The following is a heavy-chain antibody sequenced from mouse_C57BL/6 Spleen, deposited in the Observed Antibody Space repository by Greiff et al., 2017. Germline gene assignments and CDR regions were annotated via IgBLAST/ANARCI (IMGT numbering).Heavy chain of an antibody. CDR1: GYTFTDYY. V-gene: IGHV1-26*01. D-gene: IGHD2-5*01. J-gene: IGHJ3*01. CDR3: ARADSNYAFSWFAY. CDR2: INPNNGGT. Sequence: EVQLQQSGPELVKPGASVKISCKASGYTFTDYYMNWVKQSHGKSLEWIGDINPNNGGTSYNQKFKGKATLTVDKSSSTAYMELRSLTSEDSAVYYCARADSNYAFSWFAYWGQGTLVTVSA.